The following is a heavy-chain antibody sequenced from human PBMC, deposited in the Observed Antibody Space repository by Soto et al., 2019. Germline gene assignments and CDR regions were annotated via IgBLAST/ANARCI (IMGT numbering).Heavy chain of an antibody. CDR1: GGTLSNYA. D-gene: IGHD7-27*01. CDR2: IIPMFGTA. J-gene: IGHJ6*02. Sequence: QVQLVQSGAEVKKPGSSVKVSCKASGGTLSNYAISWVRQAPGQGLEWMGGIIPMFGTANYAQKFQGRVTITADESTSTAYMELSSLRSEDTAVYYCAAHFHWGPYYSYYGMDVWGQGTTVTVSS. V-gene: IGHV1-69*12. CDR3: AAHFHWGPYYSYYGMDV.